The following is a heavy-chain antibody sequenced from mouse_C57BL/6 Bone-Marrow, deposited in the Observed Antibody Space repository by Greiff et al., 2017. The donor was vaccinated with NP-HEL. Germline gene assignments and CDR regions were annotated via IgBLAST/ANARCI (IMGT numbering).Heavy chain of an antibody. CDR1: GFTFSSYA. CDR2: ISSGGDYI. Sequence: DVMLVESGEGLVKPGGSLKLSCAASGFTFSSYAMSWVRQTPEKRLEWVAYISSGGDYIYYADTVKGRFTISRDNAGNTLYLQMSSLKSEDTAMYYCTRDGTYYSNYGYFDVWGTGTTVTVSS. J-gene: IGHJ1*03. V-gene: IGHV5-9-1*02. D-gene: IGHD2-5*01. CDR3: TRDGTYYSNYGYFDV.